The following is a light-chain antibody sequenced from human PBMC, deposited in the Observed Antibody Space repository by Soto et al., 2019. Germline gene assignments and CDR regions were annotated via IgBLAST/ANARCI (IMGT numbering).Light chain of an antibody. J-gene: IGLJ3*02. CDR2: SNN. V-gene: IGLV1-44*01. CDR1: SSNIGSNT. Sequence: QSVLTQPPSASGTPGQRVTISCSGSSSNIGSNTVNWYQQLPGTAPKLLIYSNNQRPSGVPDRFSGSKSGTSASLAISGLQSEDEADYYCAAWDESRNGWVFGGGTKLTVL. CDR3: AAWDESRNGWV.